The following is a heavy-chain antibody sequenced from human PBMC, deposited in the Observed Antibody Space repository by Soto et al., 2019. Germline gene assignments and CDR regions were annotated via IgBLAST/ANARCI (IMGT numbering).Heavy chain of an antibody. J-gene: IGHJ6*02. D-gene: IGHD2-8*01. Sequence: PGESLKISCKGSGYSFTSYWISWVRQMPGKGLEWMGRIDPSDSYTNYSPSFQGHVTISADKSISTAYLQMNSLRAEDTAVYYCAKDLLMVYAPTLHYYYYGMDVWGQGTTVTVSS. CDR2: IDPSDSYT. CDR1: GYSFTSYW. V-gene: IGHV5-10-1*01. CDR3: AKDLLMVYAPTLHYYYYGMDV.